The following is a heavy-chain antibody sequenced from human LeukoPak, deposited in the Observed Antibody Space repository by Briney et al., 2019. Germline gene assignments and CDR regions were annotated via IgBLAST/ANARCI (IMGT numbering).Heavy chain of an antibody. CDR2: ISGSGGST. J-gene: IGHJ6*02. Sequence: GGSLRLSCAASGFIFSNYAMSWVRQAPGKGLEWVSTISGSGGSTYYADSVKGRFTISRDNSKNTLYLQMNSLRAEDTAVYYCAKAAYDFWSGYQYYYHGMDVWGQGTTVTVSS. CDR1: GFIFSNYA. V-gene: IGHV3-23*01. CDR3: AKAAYDFWSGYQYYYHGMDV. D-gene: IGHD3-3*01.